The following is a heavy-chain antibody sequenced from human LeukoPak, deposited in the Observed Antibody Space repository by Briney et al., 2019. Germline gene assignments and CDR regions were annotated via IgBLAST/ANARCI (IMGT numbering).Heavy chain of an antibody. CDR1: GFTFSSYS. CDR3: ASGPTAMVTSDAFDI. D-gene: IGHD5-18*01. Sequence: GGSLRLSCAASGFTFSSYSMNWVRQAPGKGLEWVSSISSSSSYIYYADSVKGRFTISRDNAKNSLYLQMNSLRAEDTAVYYCASGPTAMVTSDAFDIWGQGTLVTVSS. J-gene: IGHJ3*02. V-gene: IGHV3-21*01. CDR2: ISSSSSYI.